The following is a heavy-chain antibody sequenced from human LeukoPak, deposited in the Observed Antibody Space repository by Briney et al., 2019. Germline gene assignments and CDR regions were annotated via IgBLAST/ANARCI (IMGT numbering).Heavy chain of an antibody. CDR3: ARHPHYGDPNHDAFDI. CDR2: IYYSGST. V-gene: IGHV4-39*01. CDR1: GDSISSGDYY. J-gene: IGHJ3*02. Sequence: PSETLSLTCTVSGDSISSGDYYGGWIRQPPGKGLEWIGSIYYSGSTYYNPSLKSRVAISVDTSKNQFSLKLSSVTAADTAVYYCARHPHYGDPNHDAFDIWGLGTMVTVSS. D-gene: IGHD4-17*01.